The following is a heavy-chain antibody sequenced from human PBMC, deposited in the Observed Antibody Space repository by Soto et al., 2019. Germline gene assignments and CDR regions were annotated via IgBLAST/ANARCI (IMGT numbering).Heavy chain of an antibody. V-gene: IGHV4-61*01. CDR1: GGSVSSGSYY. CDR2: IYYSGST. J-gene: IGHJ5*02. CDR3: ARGVYYDAGRWFDP. Sequence: SETLSLTCTVSGGSVSSGSYYWSWIRQPPGKGLECIGYIYYSGSTNYNPSLKSRVTISVDTSKNQFSLKLSSVTAADTAVYYCARGVYYDAGRWFDPWGQGTLVTVSS. D-gene: IGHD1-26*01.